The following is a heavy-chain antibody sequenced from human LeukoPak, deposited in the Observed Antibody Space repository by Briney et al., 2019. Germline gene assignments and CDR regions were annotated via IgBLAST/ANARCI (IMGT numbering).Heavy chain of an antibody. D-gene: IGHD3-22*01. CDR2: IYYSGST. CDR3: ARVTGYMIEDYFDY. Sequence: SETLSPTCTVSGGSISSYYWSWIRQPPGKGLEWIGYIYYSGSTNYNSSLRSRVTISVNTSKNQFSLKLRSVTAADTAVYYCARVTGYMIEDYFDYWGQGTLVTVSS. J-gene: IGHJ4*02. V-gene: IGHV4-59*01. CDR1: GGSISSYY.